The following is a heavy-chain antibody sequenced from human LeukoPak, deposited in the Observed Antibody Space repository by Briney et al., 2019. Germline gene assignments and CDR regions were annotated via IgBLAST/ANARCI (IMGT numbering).Heavy chain of an antibody. CDR1: GGSISSGSYY. CDR3: AREGVLGAFDI. CDR2: IYTSGST. V-gene: IGHV4-61*02. Sequence: SETLSLTCTVSGGSISSGSYYWSWIRQPAGKGLEWIGRIYTSGSTNYNPSLKSRVTISVDTSKNQFSLKLSSVTAADTAVYYCAREGVLGAFDIWGQGKRVTVSS. J-gene: IGHJ3*02. D-gene: IGHD2/OR15-2a*01.